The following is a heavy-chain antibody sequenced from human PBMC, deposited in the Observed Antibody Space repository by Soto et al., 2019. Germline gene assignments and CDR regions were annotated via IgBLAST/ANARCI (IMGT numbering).Heavy chain of an antibody. CDR3: ARAGPPTVVPAALRDAFDI. Sequence: GGSLRLSCAASGFTFSSYSMSWVRQAPGKGLEWVSSISSSSSYIYYADSVKGRFTISRDNAKNSLYLQMNSLRAEDTAVYYCARAGPPTVVPAALRDAFDIRGQGTMVTVSS. CDR1: GFTFSSYS. D-gene: IGHD2-2*01. CDR2: ISSSSSYI. J-gene: IGHJ3*02. V-gene: IGHV3-21*01.